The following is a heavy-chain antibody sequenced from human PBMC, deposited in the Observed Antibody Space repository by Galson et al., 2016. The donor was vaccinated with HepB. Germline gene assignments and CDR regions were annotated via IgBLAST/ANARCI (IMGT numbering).Heavy chain of an antibody. V-gene: IGHV2-5*02. CDR3: ARTLRSQLWATFDY. D-gene: IGHD5-18*01. J-gene: IGHJ4*02. CDR1: GFSLNTVDVG. CDR2: IYWDDDK. Sequence: PALVKPTQTLTLTCTFSGFSLNTVDVGVGWIRQAPGQALEWLALIYWDDDKRFSPSLKSRLTITKDTSKNQVVLTMTNVDPVDTATYYCARTLRSQLWATFDYWGLGTLVTVSS.